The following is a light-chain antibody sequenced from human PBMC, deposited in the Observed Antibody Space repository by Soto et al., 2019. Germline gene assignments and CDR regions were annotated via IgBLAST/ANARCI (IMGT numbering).Light chain of an antibody. CDR3: QQYGSSSYT. CDR1: ENVRTF. V-gene: IGKV3-11*01. J-gene: IGKJ2*01. Sequence: PGERATLSCRASENVRTFVDWYQQKPGQAPRLLIYGASNRATGIPARFSGSGSGTDFTLTISNLEPEDFAVYYCQQYGSSSYTFGQGTRLEIK. CDR2: GAS.